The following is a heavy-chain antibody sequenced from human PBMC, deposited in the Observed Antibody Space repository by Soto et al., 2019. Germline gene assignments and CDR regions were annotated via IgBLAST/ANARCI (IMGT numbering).Heavy chain of an antibody. CDR3: ATDLKTGTERGKFDY. CDR1: GFTFNNAW. J-gene: IGHJ4*02. Sequence: EVQLVGSGGGLVNPRGSLSISCAASGFTFNNAWMSWVRQAPGKGLEWVGRIKSNTDGGTADYAAPVNGRFTVSRDDSKNTVYLQMNSLKTEDTAVYYCATDLKTGTERGKFDYWGQGTLVTVSS. V-gene: IGHV3-15*01. CDR2: IKSNTDGGTA. D-gene: IGHD1-1*01.